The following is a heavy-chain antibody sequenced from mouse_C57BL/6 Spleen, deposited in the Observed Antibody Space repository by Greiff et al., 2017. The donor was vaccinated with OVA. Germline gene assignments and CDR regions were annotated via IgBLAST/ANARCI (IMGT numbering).Heavy chain of an antibody. CDR2: IYPGDGDT. J-gene: IGHJ2*01. CDR3: ARSTGKGFDY. CDR1: GYAFSSSW. Sequence: QVQLQQPGPELVKPGASVKISCKASGYAFSSSWMNWVKQRPGKGLEWIGRIYPGDGDTNYNGKFKGKATLTADKSSSTAYMQLSSLTSEDSAVYFCARSTGKGFDYWGQGTTLTVSS. D-gene: IGHD4-1*01. V-gene: IGHV1-82*01.